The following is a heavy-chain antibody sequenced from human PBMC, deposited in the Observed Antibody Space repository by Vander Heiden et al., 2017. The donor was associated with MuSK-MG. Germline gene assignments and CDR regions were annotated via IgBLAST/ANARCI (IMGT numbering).Heavy chain of an antibody. Sequence: EVQLVESGGGLVKPGGSLRLSCAASGFTFSTYSMNLVRQAPGKGLEWVSCISDSSTYIYYADSVKGRFTISRDNAKNSLYLQMNSLRAEDTAVYYCARSPGYGDSPIGYMDVWGKGIKVTVSS. D-gene: IGHD4-17*01. CDR1: GFTFSTYS. V-gene: IGHV3-21*01. CDR2: ISDSSTYI. CDR3: ARSPGYGDSPIGYMDV. J-gene: IGHJ6*03.